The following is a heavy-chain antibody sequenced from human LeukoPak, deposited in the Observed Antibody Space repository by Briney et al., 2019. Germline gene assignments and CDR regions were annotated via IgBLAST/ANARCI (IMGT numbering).Heavy chain of an antibody. J-gene: IGHJ4*02. V-gene: IGHV3-30*18. D-gene: IGHD2-21*02. CDR3: AKDRAPVGDCYFDS. Sequence: PGGSLRLSCAASGFTFSSYGMHWVRQAPAKGVEWVAVIPYDGSNKYYADSLKGRFTISRDSSKNTLYLQMNSLRPDETAVYYCAKDRAPVGDCYFDSWGQGDLVTVSS. CDR2: IPYDGSNK. CDR1: GFTFSSYG.